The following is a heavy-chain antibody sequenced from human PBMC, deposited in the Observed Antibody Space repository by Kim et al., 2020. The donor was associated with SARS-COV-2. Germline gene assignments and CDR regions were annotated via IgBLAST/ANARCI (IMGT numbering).Heavy chain of an antibody. CDR3: ARAFTSSWSGLFDY. D-gene: IGHD6-13*01. Sequence: GGSLRLSCAASGFTFSSHRMSWVRQAPGKGLEWVANIKQDGSEKNYVDSVKGRFTISRDNAKNSLYLHMNSLRAEDTAVYYCARAFTSSWSGLFDYWGQGTLVTVSS. CDR1: GFTFSSHR. V-gene: IGHV3-7*01. CDR2: IKQDGSEK. J-gene: IGHJ4*02.